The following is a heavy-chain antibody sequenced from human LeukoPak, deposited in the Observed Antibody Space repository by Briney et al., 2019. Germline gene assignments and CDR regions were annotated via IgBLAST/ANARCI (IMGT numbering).Heavy chain of an antibody. CDR2: IWYDGSNK. CDR1: GFTFSSYG. V-gene: IGHV3-33*01. Sequence: GGSLRLPCAASGFTFSSYGMHWVRQAPGKGLEWVAVIWYDGSNKYYADSVKGRFTISRDNSKNTLYLQMNSLRAEDTAVYYCARTYYYDSSGYLGAVDYWGQGTLVTVSS. CDR3: ARTYYYDSSGYLGAVDY. D-gene: IGHD3-22*01. J-gene: IGHJ4*02.